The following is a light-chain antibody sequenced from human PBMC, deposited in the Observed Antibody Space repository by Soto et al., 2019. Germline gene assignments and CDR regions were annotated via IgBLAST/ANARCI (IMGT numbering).Light chain of an antibody. Sequence: EIVLTQSPGTLSLSPGEGATLSCMSSQYIASSYLAWYQQRRGQAPRLLIYGASSRATGIPDRFSGRGSGTDFTLTISRLEPEDFAVYYCQQYGGSPYTFGLGT. CDR3: QQYGGSPYT. CDR2: GAS. J-gene: IGKJ2*01. CDR1: QYIASSY. V-gene: IGKV3-20*01.